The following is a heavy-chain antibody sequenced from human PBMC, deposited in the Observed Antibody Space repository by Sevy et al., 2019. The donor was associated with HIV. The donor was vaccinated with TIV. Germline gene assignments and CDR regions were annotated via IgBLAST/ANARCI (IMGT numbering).Heavy chain of an antibody. V-gene: IGHV3-74*01. CDR2: IKTDGSSR. D-gene: IGHD2-2*01. Sequence: GGSLRLSCAASGFTFSNYWMHWVRQAPGKGLVWVSRIKTDGSSRDSADSVKGRFFISRDNAKNLVYLKMDSLRAEDTAVYYCAREGDTVLVPTAVDAFDFWGQGTMVTVSS. J-gene: IGHJ3*01. CDR3: AREGDTVLVPTAVDAFDF. CDR1: GFTFSNYW.